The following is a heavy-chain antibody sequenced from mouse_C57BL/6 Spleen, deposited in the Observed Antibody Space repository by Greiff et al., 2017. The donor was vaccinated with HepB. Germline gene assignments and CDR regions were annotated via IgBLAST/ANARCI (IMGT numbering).Heavy chain of an antibody. Sequence: DVMLVESEGGLVQPGSSMKLSCTASGFTFSDYYMAWVRQVPEKGLEWVANINYDGSSTYYLDSLKSRFIISRDNAKNILYLQMSSLKSEDTATYYCARGDYGSSYGYYAMDYWGQGTSVTVSS. CDR2: INYDGSST. V-gene: IGHV5-16*01. D-gene: IGHD1-1*01. CDR3: ARGDYGSSYGYYAMDY. J-gene: IGHJ4*01. CDR1: GFTFSDYY.